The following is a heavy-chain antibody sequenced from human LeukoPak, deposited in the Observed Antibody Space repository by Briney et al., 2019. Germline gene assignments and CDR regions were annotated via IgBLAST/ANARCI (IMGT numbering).Heavy chain of an antibody. J-gene: IGHJ4*02. Sequence: GGSLRLSCAASGFTFSSYAMSWVRQAPGKGLVWVSRISGDGSSTSYADSVKGRFTISRDNAKNTLYLQMNSLIAEDTAVYYCARGRGSYSPGAFDYWGQGTLVTVSS. CDR2: ISGDGSST. CDR3: ARGRGSYSPGAFDY. V-gene: IGHV3-74*01. D-gene: IGHD1-26*01. CDR1: GFTFSSYA.